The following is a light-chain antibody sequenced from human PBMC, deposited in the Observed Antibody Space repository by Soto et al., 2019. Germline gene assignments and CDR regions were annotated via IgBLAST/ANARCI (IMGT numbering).Light chain of an antibody. Sequence: QSALTQPASVSGSPGQSITISCTGTSSDVGGYNYVSWYQQHPGKAPKLLIYEVTYRPSGVSNRFSGSKSGNTASLTISGLQAEDEADYFCGSYTSSNTLVFGTGNKVTVL. CDR2: EVT. V-gene: IGLV2-14*03. CDR3: GSYTSSNTLV. J-gene: IGLJ1*01. CDR1: SSDVGGYNY.